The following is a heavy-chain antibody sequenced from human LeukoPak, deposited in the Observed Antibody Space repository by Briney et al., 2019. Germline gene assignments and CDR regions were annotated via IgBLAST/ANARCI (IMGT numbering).Heavy chain of an antibody. J-gene: IGHJ3*02. CDR1: EFTSSPYG. D-gene: IGHD1-1*01. Sequence: GGSLRLSCAASEFTSSPYGMTWVRQAPGKGLEWVAVISYDGSNEYYADSVKGRFTISRDNSKNTLYLQMNSLRAEDTAVYYCARGYNWNPEIWGQGTMVTVSS. CDR3: ARGYNWNPEI. CDR2: ISYDGSNE. V-gene: IGHV3-30*03.